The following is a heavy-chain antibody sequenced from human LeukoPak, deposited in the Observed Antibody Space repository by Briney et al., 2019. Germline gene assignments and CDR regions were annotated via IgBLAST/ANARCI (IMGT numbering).Heavy chain of an antibody. CDR1: GGSISSGGYY. CDR2: IYYSGST. J-gene: IGHJ4*02. Sequence: PSETPSLTCTVSGGSISSGGYYWSWIRQHPGKGLEWIGYIYYSGSTYYNPSLKSRVTISVDTSKNQFSLKLSSVTAADTAVYYCARHWASGYYFDYWGQGTLVTVSS. CDR3: ARHWASGYYFDY. V-gene: IGHV4-31*03. D-gene: IGHD3-16*01.